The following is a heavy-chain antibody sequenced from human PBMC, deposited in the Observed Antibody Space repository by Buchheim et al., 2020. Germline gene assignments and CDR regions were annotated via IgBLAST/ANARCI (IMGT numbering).Heavy chain of an antibody. Sequence: VQLVESGGGVVQPGRSLRLSCAASGFTFSSYGMHWVRQAPGKGLEWVANINEDGSEKYYVDSVKGRITISRDNAKNSLYLQMNSLRAEDTAVYYCARGDKVGSVDPWGQGTL. J-gene: IGHJ5*02. D-gene: IGHD3-10*01. CDR2: INEDGSEK. V-gene: IGHV3-7*01. CDR1: GFTFSSYG. CDR3: ARGDKVGSVDP.